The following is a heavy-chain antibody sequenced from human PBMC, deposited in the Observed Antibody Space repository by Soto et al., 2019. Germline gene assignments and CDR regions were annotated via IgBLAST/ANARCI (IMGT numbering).Heavy chain of an antibody. J-gene: IGHJ4*02. CDR3: ATGRPPKFFFDN. CDR2: ISSTSTYI. V-gene: IGHV3-21*01. CDR1: GFTFSDYA. Sequence: SGGSLRLSCAASGFTFSDYAMNWVRQAPGKGLEWVSSISSTSTYIFYADSVEGRFTISRDNARNSLTLQMDSLRAEDTAVYFCATGRPPKFFFDNWGQGALVTVSS.